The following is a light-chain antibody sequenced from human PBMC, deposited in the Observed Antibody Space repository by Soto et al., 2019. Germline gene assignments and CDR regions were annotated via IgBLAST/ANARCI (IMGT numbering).Light chain of an antibody. V-gene: IGLV2-14*01. CDR2: EVT. CDR3: QSYDNSLSASF. Sequence: QSALTQPASVSGSPGQSITISCTGTSSDVGGYHYVSWYQQHPGKAPKLMIYEVTNRPSGISNRFSGSKSGNTASLTISGLQAEDEADYYCQSYDNSLSASFFGGGTKLTVL. J-gene: IGLJ2*01. CDR1: SSDVGGYHY.